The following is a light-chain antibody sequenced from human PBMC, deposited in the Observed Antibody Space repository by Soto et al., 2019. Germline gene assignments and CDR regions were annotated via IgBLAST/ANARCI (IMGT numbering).Light chain of an antibody. CDR1: QSVSSSY. V-gene: IGKV3-20*01. Sequence: IVMTHSPATLSGSPGEGATLSCRASQSVSSSYLAWYQQKPGQAPRLLIYGASSRATGIPDRFSGSGSGTDFTLTISRLEPEDFAVYYCQQYGSSQTFGQGTKVDIK. CDR2: GAS. CDR3: QQYGSSQT. J-gene: IGKJ1*01.